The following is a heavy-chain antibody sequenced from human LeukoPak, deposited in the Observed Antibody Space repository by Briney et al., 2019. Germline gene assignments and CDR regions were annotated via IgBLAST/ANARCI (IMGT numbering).Heavy chain of an antibody. V-gene: IGHV4-34*01. Sequence: SETLSLTCAVYGGSFSGYYWSWIRQPPGKGLEWIGEINLSGSTNYNPSLKSRLTISIDTSKNQFSLKLSSVTAADTAVYYCARRELVRGVYGYWGQGTLVTVSS. CDR3: ARRELVRGVYGY. D-gene: IGHD3-10*01. J-gene: IGHJ4*02. CDR1: GGSFSGYY. CDR2: INLSGST.